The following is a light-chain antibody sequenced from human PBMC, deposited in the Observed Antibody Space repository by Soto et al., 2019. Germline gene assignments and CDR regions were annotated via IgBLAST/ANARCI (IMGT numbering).Light chain of an antibody. CDR2: DAS. Sequence: SALTLERVTIHCRASQGISGRLARYQHKPVKAPKLLIYDASVLESGVPLRFIGFMYETEYNLSITSLQPCEFGTYYCDGHRSAAERFSQGTKVDI. J-gene: IGKJ1*01. CDR1: QGISGR. V-gene: IGKV1-5*01. CDR3: DGHRSAAER.